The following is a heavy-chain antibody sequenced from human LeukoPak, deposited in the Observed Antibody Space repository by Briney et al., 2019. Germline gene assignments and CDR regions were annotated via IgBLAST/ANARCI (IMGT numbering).Heavy chain of an antibody. J-gene: IGHJ4*02. CDR1: GFIFSNNG. V-gene: IGHV3-23*01. CDR2: IRGSAGNA. CDR3: AKAVGVIYMGIDF. Sequence: PGGSLRLSCAASGFIFSNNGMSWVRQAPGRGLEWVSSIRGSAGNAYYADSVKGRFTISRDDSTNTLYLQMSSLRAEDTAMYYCAKAVGVIYMGIDFWGQGALVTVSS. D-gene: IGHD2-21*01.